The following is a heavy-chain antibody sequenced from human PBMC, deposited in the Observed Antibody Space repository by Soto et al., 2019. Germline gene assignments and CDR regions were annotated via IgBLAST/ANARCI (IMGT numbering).Heavy chain of an antibody. CDR1: GYTFTCYA. V-gene: IGHV1-18*01. D-gene: IGHD3-22*01. CDR2: ISAYNGNT. CDR3: ATDPAADSLPLARYFDY. J-gene: IGHJ4*01. Sequence: ASVKVSCKACGYTFTCYAISWVRQAPGQGLEWMGWISAYNGNTNYAQKLQGRVTMTPDTSTSTVYMELRSLRSDDTDVYSCATDPAADSLPLARYFDYWGKGTTVTVSS.